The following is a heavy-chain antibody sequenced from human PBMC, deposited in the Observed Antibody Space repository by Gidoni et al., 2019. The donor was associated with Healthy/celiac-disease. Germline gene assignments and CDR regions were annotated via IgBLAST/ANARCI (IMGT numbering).Heavy chain of an antibody. D-gene: IGHD5-18*01. Sequence: QVQLVQSGAEVKKPGASVKVSCKASGYTFTGYYMHWVRQAPGQGLEWMGRINPNSGGTNYAQKFQGRVTMTRDTSISTAYMELSRLRSDDTAVYYCARGVGGYSYGYSIDPWGQGTLVTVSS. CDR1: GYTFTGYY. J-gene: IGHJ5*02. CDR3: ARGVGGYSYGYSIDP. CDR2: INPNSGGT. V-gene: IGHV1-2*06.